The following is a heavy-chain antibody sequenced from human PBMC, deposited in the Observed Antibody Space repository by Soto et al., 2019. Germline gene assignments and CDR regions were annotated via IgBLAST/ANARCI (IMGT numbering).Heavy chain of an antibody. J-gene: IGHJ4*02. D-gene: IGHD1-26*01. Sequence: QVQLQQWGAGLLKPSETLSLTCAVYGGSFSGYYWSWIRQPPGKGLEWIGEINHSGSTNYNPSLKSRVTISVDTSKNQFSLKLSSVTAADTAVYYCARWGGSYYFDYWGQGTLVTVSS. CDR2: INHSGST. CDR1: GGSFSGYY. CDR3: ARWGGSYYFDY. V-gene: IGHV4-34*01.